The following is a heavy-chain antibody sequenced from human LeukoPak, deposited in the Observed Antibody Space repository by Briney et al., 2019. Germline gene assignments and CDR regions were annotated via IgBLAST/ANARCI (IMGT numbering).Heavy chain of an antibody. CDR3: ARDSAYNAFDI. J-gene: IGHJ3*02. D-gene: IGHD5-12*01. V-gene: IGHV3-7*01. CDR1: GFTFTISW. Sequence: GGSLRLSCAASGFTFTISWMAWVRQAPGKGLEWLANIKKDGGKENYMDSVKGRFTISRDNAKNSVYLQLNSLRVEDTALYYCARDSAYNAFDIWGQGTMVTVSS. CDR2: IKKDGGKE.